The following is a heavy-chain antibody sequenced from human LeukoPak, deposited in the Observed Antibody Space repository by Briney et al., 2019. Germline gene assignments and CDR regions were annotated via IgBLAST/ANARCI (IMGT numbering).Heavy chain of an antibody. Sequence: PGGSLRLSCAASGFTVSSNYMSCVRQAPGKGLEWVSVIYSGGSTYYADSVKGRFTISRDNSKNTLYLQMGSLRAEDMAVYYCARYCNGVTCYSGYDYWGQGTLVTVSS. CDR2: IYSGGST. D-gene: IGHD2-15*01. V-gene: IGHV3-53*05. CDR3: ARYCNGVTCYSGYDY. J-gene: IGHJ4*02. CDR1: GFTVSSNY.